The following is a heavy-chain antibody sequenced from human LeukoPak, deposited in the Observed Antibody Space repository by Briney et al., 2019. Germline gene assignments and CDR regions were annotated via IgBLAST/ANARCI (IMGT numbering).Heavy chain of an antibody. V-gene: IGHV4-4*07. D-gene: IGHD1-1*01. CDR3: AREGYNWNDDYYYYYMDV. CDR2: IYTSGST. Sequence: PSETLSLTCTVSGGSISSYYWSWIRQPAGKGLEWIGRIYTSGSTNYNPSLKSRVTMSVDTSKNQFSLKLGSVTAADTAVYYRAREGYNWNDDYYYYYMDVWGKGTTVTVSS. J-gene: IGHJ6*03. CDR1: GGSISSYY.